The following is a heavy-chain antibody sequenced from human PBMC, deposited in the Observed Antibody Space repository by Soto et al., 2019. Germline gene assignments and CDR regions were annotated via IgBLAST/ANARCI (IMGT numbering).Heavy chain of an antibody. CDR1: GFTFSNYG. CDR3: ARGGDTTRVDWYFDL. CDR2: IWFDGSNT. Sequence: QVQLVESGGGVVQPGGSLRLSCAASGFTFSNYGMHWVRQAPGKGLEWVAFIWFDGSNTFYADSVKGRFLISRDNSKTTLYLQMNSLRAEDATVYYCARGGDTTRVDWYFDLWGRGILVTVSS. V-gene: IGHV3-33*01. D-gene: IGHD5-18*01. J-gene: IGHJ2*01.